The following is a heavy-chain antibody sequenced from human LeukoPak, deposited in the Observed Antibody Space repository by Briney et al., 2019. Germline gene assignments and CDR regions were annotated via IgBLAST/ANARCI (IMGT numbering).Heavy chain of an antibody. CDR2: INPSGGST. CDR3: ARDVHTSYIWGAFDI. Sequence: ASVKVSCKASGYTFTSYYMHWVRQAPGQGLEWMGIINPSGGSTSYAQKFQGRVTMTRDTSTSTVYVELSSLRSEDTAVYYCARDVHTSYIWGAFDIWGQGTMVTVSS. V-gene: IGHV1-46*01. CDR1: GYTFTSYY. J-gene: IGHJ3*02. D-gene: IGHD3-16*01.